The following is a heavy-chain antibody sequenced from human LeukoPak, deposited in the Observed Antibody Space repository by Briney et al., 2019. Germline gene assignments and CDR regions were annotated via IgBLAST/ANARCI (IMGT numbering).Heavy chain of an antibody. J-gene: IGHJ1*01. CDR3: ARGGYSYGYFQH. D-gene: IGHD5-18*01. CDR1: GFTFSSYE. V-gene: IGHV3-48*03. CDR2: ISSSGSTI. Sequence: GGSLRLSCAASGFTFSSYEMNWVRQAPGKGLEWVSYISSSGSTIYYADSVKGRFTISRDNAENSLYLQMNSLRAEDTAVYYCARGGYSYGYFQHWGQGTLVTVSS.